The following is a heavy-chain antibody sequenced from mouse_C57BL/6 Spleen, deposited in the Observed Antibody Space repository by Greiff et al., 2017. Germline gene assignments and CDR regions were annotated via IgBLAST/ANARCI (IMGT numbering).Heavy chain of an antibody. J-gene: IGHJ3*01. CDR1: GYTFTDYY. CDR2: INPNNGGT. V-gene: IGHV1-26*01. CDR3: AKGYYCGKESWFAY. Sequence: EVKLQQSGPELVKPGASVKISCKASGYTFTDYYMNWVKQSPGKSLEWIGDINPNNGGTSYNQKFKGQATLTVDKYSSTAYMEIRSQTSEDSAVYYCAKGYYCGKESWFAYWGQGTLVTVSA. D-gene: IGHD1-1*01.